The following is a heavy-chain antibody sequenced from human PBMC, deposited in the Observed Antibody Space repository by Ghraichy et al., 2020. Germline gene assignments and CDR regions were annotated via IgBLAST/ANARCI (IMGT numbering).Heavy chain of an antibody. CDR3: ARAGGGCSGGSCYPNAFEI. D-gene: IGHD2-15*01. CDR1: GFTLSNYW. CDR2: LKSDGSSP. J-gene: IGHJ3*02. V-gene: IGHV3-74*01. Sequence: GGSLRLSCAASGFTLSNYWMHWVRRAPGKGLVWVSRLKSDGSSPGYADSVRGRFTISRDNAKNTVYLEMNSLRADDTAVYYCARAGGGCSGGSCYPNAFEIWGQGTLVTVSS.